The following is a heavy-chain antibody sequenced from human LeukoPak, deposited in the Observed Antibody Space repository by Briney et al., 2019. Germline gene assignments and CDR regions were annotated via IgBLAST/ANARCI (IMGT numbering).Heavy chain of an antibody. CDR2: ISSSGSTI. V-gene: IGHV3-48*03. CDR1: GFSFSSYE. J-gene: IGHJ5*02. Sequence: GGSLRLSCAASGFSFSSYEMNWVRQAPGKGLEWVSYISSSGSTIYYADSVKGRFTISRDNAKNSLYLQMNSLRAEDTAVYYCASLCSSTSCYYGDWFDPWGQGTLVTVSS. D-gene: IGHD2-2*01. CDR3: ASLCSSTSCYYGDWFDP.